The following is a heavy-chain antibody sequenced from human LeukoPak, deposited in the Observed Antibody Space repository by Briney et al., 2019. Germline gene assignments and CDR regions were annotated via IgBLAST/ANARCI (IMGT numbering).Heavy chain of an antibody. D-gene: IGHD4-17*01. V-gene: IGHV3-30*04. CDR3: ARGDHGDYYYYYMDV. Sequence: QAGGSLRLSCAASGFSFTAYAMHWVRQAPGKGLEWVAVISYHGNNEYYADSVKGRFTISRDNSKNSLYLQMNSLRAEDTAVYYCARGDHGDYYYYYMDVWGKGTTVTVSS. CDR1: GFSFTAYA. J-gene: IGHJ6*03. CDR2: ISYHGNNE.